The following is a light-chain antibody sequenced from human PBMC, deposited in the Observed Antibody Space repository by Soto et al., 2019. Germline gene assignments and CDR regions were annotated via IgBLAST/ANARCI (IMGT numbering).Light chain of an antibody. CDR2: ESA. CDR3: QQYHSWPA. Sequence: EIVMTQSPATLSVSPGERATLSCRASQSVFSSLAWYQQRPCQAPRLLIFESATRATGIPDRFSGSGSRAEFTLTISSLQSDDSAVYYCQQYHSWPAFGQGTKVDI. J-gene: IGKJ1*01. CDR1: QSVFSS. V-gene: IGKV3-15*01.